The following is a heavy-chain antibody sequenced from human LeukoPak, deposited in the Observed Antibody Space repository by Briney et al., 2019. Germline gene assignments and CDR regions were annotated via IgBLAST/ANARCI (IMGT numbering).Heavy chain of an antibody. CDR1: GYTFTSYG. CDR3: ARTNLLLWFGELLEGYAFDI. J-gene: IGHJ3*02. V-gene: IGHV1-18*01. CDR2: ISAYNGNT. D-gene: IGHD3-10*01. Sequence: ASVKVSCKASGYTFTSYGINWVRQAPGQGLEWMGWISAYNGNTNYAQKLQGRVTMTTDTSTSTAYMELRSLRSDDTAVYYCARTNLLLWFGELLEGYAFDIWGQGTMVTVSS.